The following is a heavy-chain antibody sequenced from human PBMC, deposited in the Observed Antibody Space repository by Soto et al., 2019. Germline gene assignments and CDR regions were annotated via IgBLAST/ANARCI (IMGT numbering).Heavy chain of an antibody. J-gene: IGHJ4*02. V-gene: IGHV5-51*01. D-gene: IGHD2-15*01. Sequence: IGWVRQMPGEGLEWMGVIYPSDSDIRYSPSFQGKVTISADKSITTAYLQWSSLKAADTAMYYCVRSGTSSGRFSDYWGQGTLVTVSS. CDR2: IYPSDSDI. CDR3: VRSGTSSGRFSDY.